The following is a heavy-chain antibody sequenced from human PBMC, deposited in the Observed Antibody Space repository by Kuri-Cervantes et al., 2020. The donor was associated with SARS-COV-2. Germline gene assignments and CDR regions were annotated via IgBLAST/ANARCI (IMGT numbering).Heavy chain of an antibody. J-gene: IGHJ6*02. CDR1: GFTFSSYG. D-gene: IGHD2-21*01. Sequence: GGSLRLSCAASGFTFSSYGMHWVRQAPGKGLEWVGFIKLESEGRATDYAAPVRGRFTISRDDSNNALYLQMNGLKTEDTAVYYCLRDWYGVDFWGQGTTVTVSS. CDR2: IKLESEGRAT. V-gene: IGHV3-15*07. CDR3: LRDWYGVDF.